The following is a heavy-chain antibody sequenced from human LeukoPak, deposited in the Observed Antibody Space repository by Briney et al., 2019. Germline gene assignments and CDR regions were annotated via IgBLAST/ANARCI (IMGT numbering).Heavy chain of an antibody. V-gene: IGHV1-18*01. CDR1: GYTFTSYG. J-gene: IGHJ4*02. Sequence: ASVKVSCKASGYTFTSYGISWVRQAPGQGLEWMGWISAYNGNTNQAQKLQGRVTMTTDTSTSTAYMELRSLRSDDTAVYYCAREIRKTSYYYDSSGYEYWGQGTLVTVSS. D-gene: IGHD3-22*01. CDR3: AREIRKTSYYYDSSGYEY. CDR2: ISAYNGNT.